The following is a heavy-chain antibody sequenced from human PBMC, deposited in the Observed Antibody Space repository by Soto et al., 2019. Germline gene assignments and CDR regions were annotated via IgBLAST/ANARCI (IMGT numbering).Heavy chain of an antibody. CDR2: IWYDGSNK. J-gene: IGHJ4*02. Sequence: QVQLVESGGGVVQPGRSLRLSCAASGFTFSSYGMHWVRQAPGKGLEWVAVIWYDGSNKYYADSVKGRFTSSRDNSKNTLYLQMNSLRAEDTAVYYCARDRGAAASLWGQGTLVTVSS. D-gene: IGHD6-13*01. CDR1: GFTFSSYG. V-gene: IGHV3-33*01. CDR3: ARDRGAAASL.